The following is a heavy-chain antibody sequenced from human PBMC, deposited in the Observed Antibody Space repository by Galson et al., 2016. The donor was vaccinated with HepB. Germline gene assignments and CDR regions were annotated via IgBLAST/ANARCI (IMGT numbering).Heavy chain of an antibody. Sequence: SETLSLTCTVSGGFFNGYTWTWFRQPPEKGLGWIGYVSDTGRGSFNPSLKSRVTMSVDTSKRQFSLKLRSVTAADTAVYYCARDSRGWSDSWGGGTLVTVSS. CDR2: VSDTGRG. CDR1: GGFFNGYT. V-gene: IGHV4-59*01. J-gene: IGHJ5*01. CDR3: ARDSRGWSDS.